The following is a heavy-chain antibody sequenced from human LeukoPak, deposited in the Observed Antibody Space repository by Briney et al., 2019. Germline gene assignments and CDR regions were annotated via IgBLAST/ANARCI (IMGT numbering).Heavy chain of an antibody. CDR2: IYYSGST. Sequence: SETLSLTCTVSGDSISSYYWSWIRQPPGKGLEWIGYIYYSGSTNYNPSLKSRVTISVDTSKNQFSLKLSSVTAADTAVYYCARQDGYNWDYWGQGTLVTVSS. D-gene: IGHD5-24*01. CDR1: GDSISSYY. CDR3: ARQDGYNWDY. V-gene: IGHV4-59*08. J-gene: IGHJ4*02.